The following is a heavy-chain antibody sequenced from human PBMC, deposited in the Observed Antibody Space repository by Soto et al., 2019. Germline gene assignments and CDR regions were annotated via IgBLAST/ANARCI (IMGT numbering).Heavy chain of an antibody. Sequence: KTSETLSLTCSVSGGSINSYWWSWIRQPAGKGLEWIGRVYSSGTTDYNPSLNSRATMSVETSKNQFSLKLSSVTAADTAVYYCARDIGSYAYGEGYWGQGIQVTVPQ. V-gene: IGHV4-4*07. CDR1: GGSINSYW. J-gene: IGHJ4*02. D-gene: IGHD3-10*01. CDR3: ARDIGSYAYGEGY. CDR2: VYSSGTT.